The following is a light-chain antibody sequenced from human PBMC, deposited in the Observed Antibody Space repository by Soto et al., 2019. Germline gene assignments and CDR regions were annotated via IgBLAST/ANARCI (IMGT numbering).Light chain of an antibody. Sequence: EIVLTQSPATLSLSPGERAILSCRASQSVSSYLAWCQPRPGQAPRRLIYDASNTATGIPARLSGSGSGTDFTLTISRLEPEDFAVDYCQQYGSSGTFGPGTKVDIK. CDR1: QSVSSY. J-gene: IGKJ1*01. V-gene: IGKV3-11*01. CDR3: QQYGSSGT. CDR2: DAS.